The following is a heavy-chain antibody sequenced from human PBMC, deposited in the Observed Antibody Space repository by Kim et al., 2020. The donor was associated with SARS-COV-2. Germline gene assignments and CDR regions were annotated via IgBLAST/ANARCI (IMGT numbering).Heavy chain of an antibody. CDR2: INHSGST. CDR1: GGSFSGYY. D-gene: IGHD3-9*01. Sequence: SETLSLTCAVYGGSFSGYYWSWIRQPPGKGLEWIGEINHSGSTNYNPSLKSRVTISVDTSKNQFSLKLSSVTAADTAVYYCARGMLRYFDFTYYFDYWGQGTLVTVSS. CDR3: ARGMLRYFDFTYYFDY. V-gene: IGHV4-34*01. J-gene: IGHJ4*02.